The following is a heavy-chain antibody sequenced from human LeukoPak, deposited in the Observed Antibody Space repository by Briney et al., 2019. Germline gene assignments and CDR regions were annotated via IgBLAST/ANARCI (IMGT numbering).Heavy chain of an antibody. V-gene: IGHV5-51*01. CDR1: GYSFTTYW. D-gene: IGHD5-18*01. J-gene: IGHJ4*02. CDR2: TYPGDSET. CDR3: VRSRGYSYGYSYYFDY. Sequence: GESLKISCKGSGYSFTTYWIGWVRQMPGKGLEWMGITYPGDSETRYSSSFQGQVTISADKSISTAYLQWSSLKASDTAMYYCVRSRGYSYGYSYYFDYWGQGTLVTVSS.